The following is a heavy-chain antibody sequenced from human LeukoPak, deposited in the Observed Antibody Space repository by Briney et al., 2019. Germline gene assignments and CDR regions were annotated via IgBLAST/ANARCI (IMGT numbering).Heavy chain of an antibody. J-gene: IGHJ4*02. CDR2: VNENGRNT. V-gene: IGHV3-23*01. Sequence: GGSLRLSCAASGFTFSKCGMSWVRQAPGKGLEWVSTVNENGRNTHYAGSVKGRFTISRDNSKNTLLLQMNSLRADDTALYYCTKGDGGSYPIDYWGQGTLVIVSS. CDR1: GFTFSKCG. D-gene: IGHD6-19*01. CDR3: TKGDGGSYPIDY.